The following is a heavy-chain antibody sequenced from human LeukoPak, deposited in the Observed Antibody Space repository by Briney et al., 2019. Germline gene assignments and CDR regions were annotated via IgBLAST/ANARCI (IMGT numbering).Heavy chain of an antibody. CDR1: GFTFSSYA. CDR3: AKDTGIAARRYYFDY. J-gene: IGHJ4*02. Sequence: GGSLRLSCAASGFTFSSYAMSWVRQAPGKGLEWVSAISGSGGSTYYADSVKGRFTISRDNSKNTLYLRMNSLRAEDTAVYYCAKDTGIAARRYYFDYWGQGTLVTVSS. D-gene: IGHD6-6*01. V-gene: IGHV3-23*01. CDR2: ISGSGGST.